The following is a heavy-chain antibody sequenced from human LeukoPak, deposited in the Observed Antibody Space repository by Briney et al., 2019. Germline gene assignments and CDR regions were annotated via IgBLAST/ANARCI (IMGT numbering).Heavy chain of an antibody. CDR2: INSDGSST. D-gene: IGHD6-13*01. Sequence: GGSPRLSCAASGFTFSSYWMHWVRQAPGKGLVWVSRINSDGSSTSYADSVKGRFTISRDNAKNTLYLQMNSLRAEDTAVYYCARGDLAAAGTGFDYWGQGTLVTVSS. J-gene: IGHJ4*02. CDR1: GFTFSSYW. V-gene: IGHV3-74*01. CDR3: ARGDLAAAGTGFDY.